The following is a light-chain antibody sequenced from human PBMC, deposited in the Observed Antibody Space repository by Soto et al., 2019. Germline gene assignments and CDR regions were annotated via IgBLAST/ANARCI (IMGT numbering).Light chain of an antibody. Sequence: EIVLTQSPATLSLSPGERATLSCRASQSVSSYLGWYQQKPGQAPRLPIYDASTRATGIPPRFSGSGFGTDFTLTISRLEPEDFAVYYCEHRSEWPLTFGGGTKV. CDR3: EHRSEWPLT. CDR1: QSVSSY. V-gene: IGKV3-11*01. J-gene: IGKJ4*01. CDR2: DAS.